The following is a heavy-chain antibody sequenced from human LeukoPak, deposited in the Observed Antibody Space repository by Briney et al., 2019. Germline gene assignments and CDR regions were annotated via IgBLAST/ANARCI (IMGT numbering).Heavy chain of an antibody. CDR1: GYPLTELS. CDR3: ATGTWVAVAGFDY. J-gene: IGHJ4*02. V-gene: IGHV1-24*01. CDR2: FDPEDGET. D-gene: IGHD6-19*01. Sequence: ASVKVFCKVSGYPLTELSMHWVRQAPGSGLEWMGGFDPEDGETIYTQKFQGRVTMTEDTSTDTAYMELSSLRSEDTAVYYCATGTWVAVAGFDYWGQGTLVTVSS.